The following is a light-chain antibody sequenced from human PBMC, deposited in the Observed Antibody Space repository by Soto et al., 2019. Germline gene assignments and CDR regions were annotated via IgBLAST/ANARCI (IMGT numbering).Light chain of an antibody. CDR1: SSDVGGYNY. V-gene: IGLV2-11*01. Sequence: QSVLTQPRSVSGSPGQSVTIACTGISSDVGGYNYVSWYQQHPGKAPKLMIYDVTKRPSGVPDRFSGSKSGNTASLTISGLQAEDEADYYCCAFAGSYTSFGTGTKVT. CDR3: CAFAGSYTS. CDR2: DVT. J-gene: IGLJ1*01.